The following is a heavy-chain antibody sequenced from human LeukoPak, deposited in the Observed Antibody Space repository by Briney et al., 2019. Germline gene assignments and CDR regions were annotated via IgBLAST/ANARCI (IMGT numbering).Heavy chain of an antibody. D-gene: IGHD4-17*01. J-gene: IGHJ4*02. CDR1: GFTFSTYG. Sequence: GGSLRLSCAASGFTFSTYGMHWVRQAPGKGLEWVALVWSDGNGKFYADSVEGRFTISRDNSKNTLYLQMNSLRADDTAVYYCVRVLTVTFDSWGQGTLVTVSS. CDR2: VWSDGNGK. CDR3: VRVLTVTFDS. V-gene: IGHV3-33*01.